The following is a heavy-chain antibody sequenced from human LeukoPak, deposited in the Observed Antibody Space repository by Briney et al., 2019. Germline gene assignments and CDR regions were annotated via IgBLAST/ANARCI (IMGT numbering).Heavy chain of an antibody. J-gene: IGHJ6*03. CDR3: ARLAAAGTWGYWYYYYYMDV. D-gene: IGHD6-13*01. Sequence: KPSETLSLTCTVSGGSISSSSYYWGWIRQPPGKGLEWIGSIYYSGSTYYNPSLKSRVTISVDTSKNQFSLKLSSVTAADTAVYYCARLAAAGTWGYWYYYYYMDVWGKGTTVTVSS. V-gene: IGHV4-39*07. CDR2: IYYSGST. CDR1: GGSISSSSYY.